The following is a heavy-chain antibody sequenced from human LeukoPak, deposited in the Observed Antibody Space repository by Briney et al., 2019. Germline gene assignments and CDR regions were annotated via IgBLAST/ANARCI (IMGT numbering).Heavy chain of an antibody. D-gene: IGHD1-1*01. J-gene: IGHJ3*02. CDR3: ANWRSAFDI. V-gene: IGHV3-74*01. CDR1: GFTFSKYW. Sequence: GGSLRLSCAASGFTFSKYWMHWVRQAPGKGLVWVSRIYSDGSGTSYADSVKGRFTISRDNAKNTLFLQMNSLRAEDTAVYYCANWRSAFDIWGQGTMVIVSS. CDR2: IYSDGSGT.